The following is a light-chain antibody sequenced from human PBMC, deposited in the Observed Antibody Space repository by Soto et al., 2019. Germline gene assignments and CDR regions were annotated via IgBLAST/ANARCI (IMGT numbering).Light chain of an antibody. Sequence: DIQLTQSPSFLSASVGDRVTITCRASQGISSHLAWYQQIPGKGPKLLIYAASTLQSGVPSRFSGSGYGTDFTRAISSLQPEDFATYYCQQVNGDPHTFGQGTNLEIK. CDR1: QGISSH. V-gene: IGKV1-9*01. CDR2: AAS. J-gene: IGKJ2*01. CDR3: QQVNGDPHT.